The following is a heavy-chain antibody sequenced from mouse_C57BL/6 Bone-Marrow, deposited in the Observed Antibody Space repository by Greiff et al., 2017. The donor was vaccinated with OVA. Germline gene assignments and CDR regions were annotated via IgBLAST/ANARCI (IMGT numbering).Heavy chain of an antibody. J-gene: IGHJ3*01. V-gene: IGHV2-2*01. CDR2: IWSGGST. CDR3: ARKGGYDGAWFAY. CDR1: GFSLTSYG. Sequence: VQLQQSGPGLVQPSQSLSITCTVSGFSLTSYGVHWVRQSPGKGLEWLGVIWSGGSTDYNAAFISSLSISKDNSKSQVFFKMNSLQADDTAIYYCARKGGYDGAWFAYWGQGTLVTVSA. D-gene: IGHD2-2*01.